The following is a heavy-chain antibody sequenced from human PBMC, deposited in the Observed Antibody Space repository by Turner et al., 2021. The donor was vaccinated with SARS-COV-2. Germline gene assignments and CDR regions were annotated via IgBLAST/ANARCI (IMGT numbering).Heavy chain of an antibody. Sequence: QLQLQESGPGLVKPSETLSLTCTVSGGSISSSSYYWGWICQPPGKGLEWIGSIYYSGSTYYNPSLKSRVTISVDTSKNQFSLKLSSVTAADTAVYYCASPSVDFWSGSYYGMDVWGQGTTVTVSS. CDR1: GGSISSSSYY. D-gene: IGHD3-3*01. V-gene: IGHV4-39*01. J-gene: IGHJ6*02. CDR2: IYYSGST. CDR3: ASPSVDFWSGSYYGMDV.